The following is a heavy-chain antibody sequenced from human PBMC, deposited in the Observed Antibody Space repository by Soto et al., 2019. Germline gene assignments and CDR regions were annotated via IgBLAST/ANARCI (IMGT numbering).Heavy chain of an antibody. CDR2: IGTAGDT. J-gene: IGHJ4*02. V-gene: IGHV3-13*01. CDR3: ARGKGPPENTYYFDY. Sequence: GGSLRLSCAASGFTFSSYDMHWVRQATGKGLEWVSAIGTAGDTYYPGSVKGRFTISRENAKNSLYLQMNSLRAGDTAVYYCARGKGPPENTYYFDYWGQGTLVTVSS. CDR1: GFTFSSYD.